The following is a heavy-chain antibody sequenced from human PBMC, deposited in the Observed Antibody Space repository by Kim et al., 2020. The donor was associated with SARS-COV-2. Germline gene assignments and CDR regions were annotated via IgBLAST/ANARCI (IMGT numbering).Heavy chain of an antibody. CDR3: ARYIAVAGTLAEYFQH. D-gene: IGHD6-19*01. Sequence: SETLSLTCTVSGGSISSSSYYWGWIRQPPGKGLEWIGSIYYSGSTYYNPSLKSRVTISVDTSKNQFSLKLSSVTAADTAVYYCARYIAVAGTLAEYFQHWGQGTLVTVSS. V-gene: IGHV4-39*01. J-gene: IGHJ1*01. CDR1: GGSISSSSYY. CDR2: IYYSGST.